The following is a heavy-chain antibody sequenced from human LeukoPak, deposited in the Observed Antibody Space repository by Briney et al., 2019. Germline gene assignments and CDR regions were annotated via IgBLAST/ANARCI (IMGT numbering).Heavy chain of an antibody. CDR2: INPSGVST. CDR1: GYTFTSYY. V-gene: IGHV1-46*01. J-gene: IGHJ5*02. Sequence: ASVKVSCKASGYTFTSYYMHWLRQAPGQRLEWMGIINPSGVSTIYAQIFQGRVTMTRDTSTSTVYMALSSLRSEDTAVYYCARGLGIGWFDPWGQGTLVTVSS. CDR3: ARGLGIGWFDP. D-gene: IGHD7-27*01.